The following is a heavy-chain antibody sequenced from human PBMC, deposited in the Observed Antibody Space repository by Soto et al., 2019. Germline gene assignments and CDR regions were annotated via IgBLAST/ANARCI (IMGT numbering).Heavy chain of an antibody. Sequence: GGALRLSCAASGFTFSSYWMHWVRPAPGKGLVWVSRSNSDGSSTSYADSVKGRFTISRDNAKNTLYLQMNSLRAEDTAVYYCARATDATGLYAFDIWGQGTMVTVSS. J-gene: IGHJ3*02. CDR3: ARATDATGLYAFDI. CDR2: SNSDGSST. CDR1: GFTFSSYW. D-gene: IGHD6-19*01. V-gene: IGHV3-74*01.